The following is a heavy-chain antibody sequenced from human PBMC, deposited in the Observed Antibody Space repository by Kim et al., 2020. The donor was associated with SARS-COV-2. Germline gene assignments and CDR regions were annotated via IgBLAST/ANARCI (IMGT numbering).Heavy chain of an antibody. Sequence: SETLSLTCTVSGGSISSGDYYWSWIRQPPGKGLEWIGYIYYSGSTYYNPSLKSRVTISVDTSKNQFSLKLSSVTAADTAVYYCARAGSYWWYFDLWGRGTLVTVSS. CDR2: IYYSGST. V-gene: IGHV4-30-4*01. D-gene: IGHD3-10*01. CDR1: GGSISSGDYY. CDR3: ARAGSYWWYFDL. J-gene: IGHJ2*01.